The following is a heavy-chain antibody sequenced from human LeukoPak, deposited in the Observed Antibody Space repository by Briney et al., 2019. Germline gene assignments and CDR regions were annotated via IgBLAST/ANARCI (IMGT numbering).Heavy chain of an antibody. V-gene: IGHV4-59*01. CDR1: GGSISSYY. CDR3: ATRGYSYGEFDY. J-gene: IGHJ4*02. D-gene: IGHD5-18*01. Sequence: SETLSLTCTVSGGSISSYYWSWIRQPPGKGLEWIGYIYYSGSTNYNPSLKSRVTISVDTSKNQFSLKLSSVTAADTAVYYCATRGYSYGEFDYWGQGTLVTVPS. CDR2: IYYSGST.